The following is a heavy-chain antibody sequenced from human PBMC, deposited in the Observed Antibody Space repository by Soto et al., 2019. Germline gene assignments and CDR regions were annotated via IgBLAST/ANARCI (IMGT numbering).Heavy chain of an antibody. Sequence: QVQLQQWGAGLLKPSETLSLTCAVYGGSVSGANYYWSWIRQPPGKGLEWIGEMSHSGGTHFNPSLKSRVTISVDTSTNQFSLKMSSATAADTALYYCARVERGTATTVVDAFDIWGPGTMVTVSS. CDR3: ARVERGTATTVVDAFDI. V-gene: IGHV4-34*01. J-gene: IGHJ3*02. D-gene: IGHD1-1*01. CDR1: GGSVSGANYY. CDR2: MSHSGGT.